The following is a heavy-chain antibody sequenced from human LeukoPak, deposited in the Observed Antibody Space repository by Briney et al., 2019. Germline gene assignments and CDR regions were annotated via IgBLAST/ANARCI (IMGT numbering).Heavy chain of an antibody. CDR2: IGSSSSYI. CDR1: GFNFSSYS. D-gene: IGHD6-13*01. V-gene: IGHV3-21*01. Sequence: PGGSLRLSCAASGFNFSSYSMNWVRQAPGKGLEWVSCIGSSSSYIYYADSVKGRFTISRESAKNSLYLQMNSLRAEDTAVYYCARGHLSSWPKGAFDIWGQGTMVTVSS. J-gene: IGHJ3*02. CDR3: ARGHLSSWPKGAFDI.